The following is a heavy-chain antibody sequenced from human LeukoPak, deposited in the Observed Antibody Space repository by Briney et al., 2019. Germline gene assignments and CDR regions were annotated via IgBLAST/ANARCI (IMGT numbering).Heavy chain of an antibody. CDR2: ISSSSSYI. V-gene: IGHV3-21*01. CDR3: ARKYSSSPDPYYYYYYMDV. D-gene: IGHD6-6*01. J-gene: IGHJ6*03. Sequence: PGGSLRLSCASSGFTFSNYAMSWVRQAPGKGLEWVSSISSSSSYIYYADSVKGRFTISRDNAKNSLYLQMNSLRAEDTAVYYCARKYSSSPDPYYYYYYMDVWGKGTTVTVSS. CDR1: GFTFSNYA.